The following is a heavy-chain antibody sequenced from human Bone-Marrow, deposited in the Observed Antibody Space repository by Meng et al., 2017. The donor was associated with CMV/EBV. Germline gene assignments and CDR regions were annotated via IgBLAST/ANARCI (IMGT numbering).Heavy chain of an antibody. CDR2: ISDDGSYR. Sequence: GGSLRLSCAASDFTFSDYPMHWVRQAPGNGLEWVARISDDGSYREFADSVRGRFSISRDNSKRMVFLEMTSLRGDDTAVYYCVREQWLVKVQDYWGEGTLVTVSS. CDR3: VREQWLVKVQDY. CDR1: DFTFSDYP. V-gene: IGHV3-30*04. D-gene: IGHD6-19*01. J-gene: IGHJ4*02.